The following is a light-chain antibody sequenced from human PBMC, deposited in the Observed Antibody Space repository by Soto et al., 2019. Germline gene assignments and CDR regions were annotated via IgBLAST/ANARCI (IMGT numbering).Light chain of an antibody. CDR3: SSYTSSSTLL. Sequence: QSALTQPASVSGSPGQSITFSCTGTSNDIGGYNYVSWYQQYPGKAPKLMIFDVSNRPSGVSYRFSGSKSGNTASLTISGLQAEDEADYYCSSYTSSSTLLFGGATKLTVL. V-gene: IGLV2-14*01. CDR1: SNDIGGYNY. CDR2: DVS. J-gene: IGLJ2*01.